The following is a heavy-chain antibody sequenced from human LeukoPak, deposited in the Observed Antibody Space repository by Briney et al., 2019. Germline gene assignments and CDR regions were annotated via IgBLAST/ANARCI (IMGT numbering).Heavy chain of an antibody. Sequence: GGSLRLSCAASGFTFSQYAMSWVRQAPGKGLVWVSRTNSDGSSISYADSVKGRFTISRDNAKNTLYLQMNSLRAEDTAVYYCARGGGYSYGLIDYWGQGTLVTVSS. V-gene: IGHV3-74*01. CDR2: TNSDGSSI. CDR3: ARGGGYSYGLIDY. D-gene: IGHD5-18*01. CDR1: GFTFSQYA. J-gene: IGHJ4*02.